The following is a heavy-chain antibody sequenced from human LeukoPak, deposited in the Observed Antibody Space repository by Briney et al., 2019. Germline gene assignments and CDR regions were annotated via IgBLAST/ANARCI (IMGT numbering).Heavy chain of an antibody. CDR1: GGSMSSSSYY. Sequence: PSETLSLTCTVSGGSMSSSSYYWGWIRQPPGKGLEWIGSIYYSGSTYYNPSLKSRVTISVDTSKNQFSLKLSSVTAADTAVYYCARYLDYGSGSPRYYFDYWGQGTLVTVSS. CDR3: ARYLDYGSGSPRYYFDY. V-gene: IGHV4-39*01. D-gene: IGHD3-10*01. CDR2: IYYSGST. J-gene: IGHJ4*02.